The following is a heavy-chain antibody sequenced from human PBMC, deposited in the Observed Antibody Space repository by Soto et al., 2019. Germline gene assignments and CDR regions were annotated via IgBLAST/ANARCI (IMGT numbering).Heavy chain of an antibody. J-gene: IGHJ4*02. CDR1: GFTFSSYS. D-gene: IGHD3-16*01. CDR2: ISSSSSYI. V-gene: IGHV3-21*01. Sequence: GGSLRLSCAASGFTFSSYSMNWVRQAPGKGLEWVSSISSSSSYIYYADSVKGRFTISRDNAKNSLYLQMNSLRAEDTAVYYCARDWAANYDYIWGSYLGYYFDYWGQGTLVTVSS. CDR3: ARDWAANYDYIWGSYLGYYFDY.